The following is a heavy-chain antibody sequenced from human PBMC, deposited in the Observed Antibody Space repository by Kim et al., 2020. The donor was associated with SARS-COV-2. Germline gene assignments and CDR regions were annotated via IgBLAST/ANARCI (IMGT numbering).Heavy chain of an antibody. Sequence: SETLSLTCTVSGGSISSYYWSWIRQPPGKGLEWIGYIYYSGSTNYNPSLKSRVTISVDTSKNRFSLKLSSVTAADTAVYYCARLGCSSTSCSAFDIWGQGTMVTVSS. V-gene: IGHV4-59*08. CDR3: ARLGCSSTSCSAFDI. J-gene: IGHJ3*02. CDR1: GGSISSYY. D-gene: IGHD2-2*01. CDR2: IYYSGST.